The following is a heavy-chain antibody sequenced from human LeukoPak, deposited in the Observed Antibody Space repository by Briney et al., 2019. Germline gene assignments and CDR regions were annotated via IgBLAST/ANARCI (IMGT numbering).Heavy chain of an antibody. CDR1: GGTFSSYA. J-gene: IGHJ4*02. D-gene: IGHD6-13*01. CDR2: IIPIFGTA. CDR3: ARDSNAAADFDY. V-gene: IGHV1-69*13. Sequence: ASVKVSCKASGGTFSSYAISWVRQAPGQGLEWMGGIIPIFGTANYAQKFQGRVTITADESTSTAYMELSSLRSEDTAVYYCARDSNAAADFDYWGQGTLVTVSS.